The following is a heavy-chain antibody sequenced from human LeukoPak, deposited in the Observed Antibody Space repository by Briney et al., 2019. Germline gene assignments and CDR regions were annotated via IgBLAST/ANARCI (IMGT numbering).Heavy chain of an antibody. J-gene: IGHJ4*02. CDR2: IYYSGST. Sequence: SETLSLTCTVSGGSISGSSYYWGWIRQPPGKGLEWIGSIYYSGSTYYNPSLKSRVTISVDTSKNQFSLKLSSVTAADTAVYYCARSYRYSTPISDFDYWGQGTLVTVSS. CDR3: ARSYRYSTPISDFDY. V-gene: IGHV4-39*01. CDR1: GGSISGSSYY. D-gene: IGHD6-13*01.